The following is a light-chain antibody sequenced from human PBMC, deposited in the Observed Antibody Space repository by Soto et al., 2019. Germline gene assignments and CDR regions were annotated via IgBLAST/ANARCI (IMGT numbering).Light chain of an antibody. J-gene: IGLJ3*02. V-gene: IGLV2-8*01. Sequence: QSALTQPPSASGSPGQSVTISCTGTSSDVGAYTYVSWYQQHAGKAPKLVIYEVTKRPSGVPDRFSGSKSANTASLTVSGLQAEDEADYYCSSCASSNTWVFGGGTKLTVL. CDR3: SSCASSNTWV. CDR2: EVT. CDR1: SSDVGAYTY.